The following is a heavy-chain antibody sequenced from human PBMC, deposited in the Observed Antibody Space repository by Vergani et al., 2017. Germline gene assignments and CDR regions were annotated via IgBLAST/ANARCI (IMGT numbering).Heavy chain of an antibody. J-gene: IGHJ4*02. Sequence: QVQLVQSGAEVKKPGSSVKVSCKASGGTFSSYAISWVRQAPGQGLEWMGGIIPIFGIANYAQKLQGRVTMTTDTSTSTAYMELRSLRSDDTAVYYCARDSPMHGSYKNHLGYWGQGTLVTVSS. V-gene: IGHV1-69*17. CDR3: ARDSPMHGSYKNHLGY. D-gene: IGHD1-26*01. CDR1: GGTFSSYA. CDR2: IIPIFGIA.